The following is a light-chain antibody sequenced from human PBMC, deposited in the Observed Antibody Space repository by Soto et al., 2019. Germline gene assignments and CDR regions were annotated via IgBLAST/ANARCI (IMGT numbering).Light chain of an antibody. CDR1: QTISSAY. CDR3: QHYGSSLPIT. J-gene: IGKJ3*01. Sequence: TQSPGTLSLSPGKRATLSCRASQTISSAYLAWYQQRPGQAPRLLIYGASTRATGIPDRFSGRGSGTDFALTISRLEPEDFAVYYCQHYGSSLPITFGPGTKVDIK. CDR2: GAS. V-gene: IGKV3-20*01.